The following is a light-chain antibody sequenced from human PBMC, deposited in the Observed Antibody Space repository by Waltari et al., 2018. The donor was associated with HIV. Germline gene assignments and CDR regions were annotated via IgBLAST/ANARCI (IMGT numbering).Light chain of an antibody. CDR3: SSYTSSITYV. CDR2: DVS. CDR1: SHDIGSSNY. V-gene: IGLV2-14*03. Sequence: QSALTQPASVSGSPGQSITISCTVTSHDIGSSNYVSWHQQHPGEAPKLIIHDVSDRPSGISNRFSGSKSGNTASLTISGLQTEDEADYYCSSYTSSITYVFGSGTRVTVL. J-gene: IGLJ1*01.